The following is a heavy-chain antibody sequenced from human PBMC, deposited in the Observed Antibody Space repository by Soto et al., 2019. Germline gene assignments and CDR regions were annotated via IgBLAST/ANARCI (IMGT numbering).Heavy chain of an antibody. CDR2: INPSGGST. V-gene: IGHV1-46*01. J-gene: IGHJ3*02. D-gene: IGHD2-2*01. CDR3: ARGGSGSTSSPEAFDI. Sequence: ASVKVSCKASGYTFISRYIHWVRQAPGQGLEWMGIINPSGGSTTYAQKFQGRVTMNRDTSTSTVYMELSSPRSEDTAVYYCARGGSGSTSSPEAFDIWGQGTLVTVSS. CDR1: GYTFISRY.